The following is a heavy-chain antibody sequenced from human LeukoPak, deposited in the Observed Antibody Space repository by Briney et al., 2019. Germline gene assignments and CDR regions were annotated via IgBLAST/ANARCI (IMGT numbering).Heavy chain of an antibody. Sequence: SVKVSCKASGGTLNSYVISWVRQAPGQGLEWMGGIIPISGTTNYAQKFQGRVTITADKSTSTAYIELSSLRSEDTAVYYCATLCCGSYYMDVWGKGTTVTVSS. CDR1: GGTLNSYV. D-gene: IGHD2-15*01. CDR2: IIPISGTT. V-gene: IGHV1-69*06. J-gene: IGHJ6*03. CDR3: ATLCCGSYYMDV.